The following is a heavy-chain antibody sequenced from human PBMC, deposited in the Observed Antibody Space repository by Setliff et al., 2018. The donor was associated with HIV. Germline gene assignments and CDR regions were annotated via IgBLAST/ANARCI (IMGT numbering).Heavy chain of an antibody. V-gene: IGHV4-61*01. D-gene: IGHD2-21*02. CDR1: GGSVSSVNYY. CDR2: IHYTGST. CDR3: ARGVPLLPPHY. Sequence: SETLSLTCSVFGGSVSSVNYYWSWIRQPPGKGLEWIGYIHYTGSTTYNPSLKSRVTISVDTSKSQFSLKLSSVTAADTAVYYCARGVPLLPPHYWGQGTLVTVSS. J-gene: IGHJ4*02.